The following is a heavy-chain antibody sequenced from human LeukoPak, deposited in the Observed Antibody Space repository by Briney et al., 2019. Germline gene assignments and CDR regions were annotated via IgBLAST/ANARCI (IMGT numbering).Heavy chain of an antibody. Sequence: PGGSLRLSCAASGFTFSSYAMHWVRQAPGKGLEGVAVISYDGSNKYYADSVKGRFTISRDNSKNTLYLQMNSLRAEDTAVYYCARSGGVRLVPAAIRWGDYYYYMDVWGKGTTVTVSS. D-gene: IGHD2-2*02. CDR3: ARSGGVRLVPAAIRWGDYYYYMDV. V-gene: IGHV3-30*01. CDR1: GFTFSSYA. CDR2: ISYDGSNK. J-gene: IGHJ6*03.